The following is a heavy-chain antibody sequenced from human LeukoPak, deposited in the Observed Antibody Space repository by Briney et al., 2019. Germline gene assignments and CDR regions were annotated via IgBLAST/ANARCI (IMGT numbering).Heavy chain of an antibody. CDR2: IYPGDSAT. V-gene: IGHV5-51*01. J-gene: IGHJ4*02. CDR1: GYSFTNYC. Sequence: GESLKISCKGSGYSFTNYCIGWGRQMPGKGLEWMGIIYPGDSATTYSPSSQGQITISADKSISTAYPQWSSLKASDTAIYYCALHPAQGSGSLDYWGQGTLVTVSS. CDR3: ALHPAQGSGSLDY. D-gene: IGHD3-10*01.